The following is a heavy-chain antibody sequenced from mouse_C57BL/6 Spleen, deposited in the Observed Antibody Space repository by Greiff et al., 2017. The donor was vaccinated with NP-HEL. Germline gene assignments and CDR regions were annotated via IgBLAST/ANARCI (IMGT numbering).Heavy chain of an antibody. V-gene: IGHV1-61*01. CDR3: AREEDYDYDAGFDY. CDR2: IYPSDSET. CDR1: GYTFTSYW. Sequence: QVQLQQPGAELVRPGSSVKLSCEASGYTFTSYWMDWVKQRPGQGLEWIGNIYPSDSETHYNQKFKDKATLTVDKSSSTAYMQLSSLTSEDSAVYYCAREEDYDYDAGFDYWGQGTTLTVSS. D-gene: IGHD2-4*01. J-gene: IGHJ2*01.